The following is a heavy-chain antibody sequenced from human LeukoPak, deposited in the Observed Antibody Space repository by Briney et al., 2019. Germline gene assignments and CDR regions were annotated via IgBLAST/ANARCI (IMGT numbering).Heavy chain of an antibody. V-gene: IGHV4-59*01. CDR1: GGSISSYY. D-gene: IGHD1-26*01. J-gene: IGHJ3*02. CDR3: ARETRLHSGSYSNDAFDI. Sequence: SETLSLTCTVSGGSISSYYWTWIRQPPGKGLEWIGYIYYTGNTNYNPSLKSRVTISLDTSKNQFSLRLSSVTAADTAVYYCARETRLHSGSYSNDAFDIWGQGTMVTVSS. CDR2: IYYTGNT.